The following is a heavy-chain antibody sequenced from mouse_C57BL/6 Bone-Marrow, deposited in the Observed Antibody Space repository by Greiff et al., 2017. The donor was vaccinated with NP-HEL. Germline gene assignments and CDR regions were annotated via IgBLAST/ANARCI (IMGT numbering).Heavy chain of an antibody. CDR1: GYTFTSYW. V-gene: IGHV1-72*01. CDR3: ERGDGSGHWYFDG. D-gene: IGHD1-1*01. Sequence: QVQLKQSGAELVKPGASVKLSCKASGYTFTSYWMHWVKQRPGRGLEWIGRIDPNSGCTKYNEKFKSKATLTVDKPSSTAYMQLSSLTSEDSAVYDGERGDGSGHWYFDGWGTGTTVTVSS. J-gene: IGHJ1*03. CDR2: IDPNSGCT.